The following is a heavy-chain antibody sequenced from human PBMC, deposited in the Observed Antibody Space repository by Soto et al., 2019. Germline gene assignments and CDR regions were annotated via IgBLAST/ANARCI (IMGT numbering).Heavy chain of an antibody. Sequence: GASVKVSCKASGDVFRSYGINWVRQATGQGLEWMGGIIPISGTTNYAQKFQGRVAITADESTDTVYMELSRLRSEDTAVYFCARVRCFNGLCHTADYGMDVWGQGTTVTVS. D-gene: IGHD2-8*01. CDR3: ARVRCFNGLCHTADYGMDV. V-gene: IGHV1-69*13. CDR2: IIPISGTT. J-gene: IGHJ6*02. CDR1: GDVFRSYG.